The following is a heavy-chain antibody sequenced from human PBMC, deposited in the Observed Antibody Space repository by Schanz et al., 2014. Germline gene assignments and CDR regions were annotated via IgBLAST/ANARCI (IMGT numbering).Heavy chain of an antibody. CDR1: GGSISTSSRY. CDR3: VRHGNYEFWHGPTPQFEN. CDR2: LYYTGKT. V-gene: IGHV4-39*01. J-gene: IGHJ4*02. Sequence: QLHLQESGPGLAKPSETLSLICSVSGGSISTSSRYWGWIRQSPGKGLEWLGTLYYTGKTLYNPSLKRKVPISLAPSKTHFPLTLPSVTAADTAVYYCVRHGNYEFWHGPTPQFENWGQGTLVTVS. D-gene: IGHD3-3*01.